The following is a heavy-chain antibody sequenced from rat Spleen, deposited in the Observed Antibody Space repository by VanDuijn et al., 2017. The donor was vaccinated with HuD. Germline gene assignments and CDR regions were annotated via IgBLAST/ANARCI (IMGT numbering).Heavy chain of an antibody. Sequence: EVQLVESGGGLVQPGRSLKLSCAASGFTFSDYGMAWVRQAPTKGLEWVASISSGGGVTYYQDSVKGRFTISRDNAKSSLYLQMDSLRTEDTATYYCARRHNGYTDYFDYWGQGVMVTVSS. CDR2: ISSGGGVT. D-gene: IGHD1-5*01. V-gene: IGHV5S13*01. CDR1: GFTFSDYG. J-gene: IGHJ2*01. CDR3: ARRHNGYTDYFDY.